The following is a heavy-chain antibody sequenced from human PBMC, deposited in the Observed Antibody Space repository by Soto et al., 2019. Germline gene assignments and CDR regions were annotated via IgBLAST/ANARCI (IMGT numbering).Heavy chain of an antibody. D-gene: IGHD3-3*01. Sequence: VQLVESGGGLVQPGGSLRLSCAASGFTFSSYAMSWVRQAPGKGLEWVSAISGSGGSTYYADSVKGRFTISRDNSKNTLYLQMNSLRAEDTAVYYCAREDYYDFWSGYSGGMDVWGQGTTVTVSS. CDR2: ISGSGGST. J-gene: IGHJ6*02. CDR3: AREDYYDFWSGYSGGMDV. CDR1: GFTFSSYA. V-gene: IGHV3-23*04.